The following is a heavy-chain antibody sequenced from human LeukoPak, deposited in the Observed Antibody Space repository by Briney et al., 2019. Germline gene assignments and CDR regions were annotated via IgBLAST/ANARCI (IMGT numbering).Heavy chain of an antibody. Sequence: GGSLRLSCAASGFTFSNYAMSWVRQAPGKGLEWVSAISGSGGSTYYADSVKGRFTISRDNSENTLYLQMNSLRAEDTGVYYCAKEVRGWYVGNRARYFDYWGQGTMVTVCS. CDR2: ISGSGGST. J-gene: IGHJ4*02. V-gene: IGHV3-23*01. D-gene: IGHD6-19*01. CDR3: AKEVRGWYVGNRARYFDY. CDR1: GFTFSNYA.